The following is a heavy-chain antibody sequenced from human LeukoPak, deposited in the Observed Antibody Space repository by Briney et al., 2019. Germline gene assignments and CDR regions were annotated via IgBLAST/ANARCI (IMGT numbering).Heavy chain of an antibody. CDR2: ISMDGIQE. CDR3: AREVYSYALDALDL. Sequence: GGSLRLSCAVSGFRVSDYYMSWVRQAPGKGLEWVAVISMDGIQEYYADSVKGRFSISRDNSKNTLYLQMNSLRSEDTAVYYCAREVYSYALDALDLWGQGTMVTVSS. CDR1: GFRVSDYY. D-gene: IGHD5-18*01. V-gene: IGHV3-30*03. J-gene: IGHJ3*01.